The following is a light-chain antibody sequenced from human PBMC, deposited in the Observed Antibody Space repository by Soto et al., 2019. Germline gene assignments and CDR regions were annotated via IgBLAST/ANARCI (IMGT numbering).Light chain of an antibody. V-gene: IGKV3D-15*01. CDR1: QSVNIY. J-gene: IGKJ4*01. Sequence: DIVMTKSPATLSVSPGERATLSCSASQSVNIYLALYQQKPGQAPRLILFVASYRATVIPARFSVSGSGTEFNLTISSLQSEDFAVYFCHQDDDWLRLTFGGGTKGESK. CDR2: VAS. CDR3: HQDDDWLRLT.